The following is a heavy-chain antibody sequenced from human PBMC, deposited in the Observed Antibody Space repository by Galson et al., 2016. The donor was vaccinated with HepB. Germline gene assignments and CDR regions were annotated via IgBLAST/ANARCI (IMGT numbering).Heavy chain of an antibody. Sequence: LRLSCAASAFNFNNYDIHWVREAPGKGLEWVTIISSDGTHQDYVDSVKGRFTISSDDSTNTVSLQVNSLRLEDTAMYYCATGGPVVTATQVSGGGVTVHNAFDIWGQGTMATVSS. CDR1: AFNFNNYD. V-gene: IGHV3-30*03. J-gene: IGHJ3*02. D-gene: IGHD2-21*02. CDR2: ISSDGTHQ. CDR3: ATGGPVVTATQVSGGGVTVHNAFDI.